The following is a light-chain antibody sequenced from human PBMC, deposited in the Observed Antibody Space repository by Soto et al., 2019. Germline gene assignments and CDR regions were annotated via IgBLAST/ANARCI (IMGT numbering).Light chain of an antibody. J-gene: IGKJ3*01. CDR2: GAS. V-gene: IGKV3-20*01. CDR1: QSVSSNS. Sequence: EIVLTQSPGTLSLSPGERATLSCRASQSVSSNSLAWYQQKPGQAPRLLIYGASSRATGIPDRFSGRGSGTDFTLTISRLEPEDFAVYYCQQYNDWPTFGPGTKVDIK. CDR3: QQYNDWPT.